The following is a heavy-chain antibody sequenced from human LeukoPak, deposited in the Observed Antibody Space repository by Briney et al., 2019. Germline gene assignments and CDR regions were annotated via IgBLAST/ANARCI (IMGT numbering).Heavy chain of an antibody. V-gene: IGHV3-23*01. J-gene: IGHJ5*02. D-gene: IGHD3-10*01. CDR1: GFTFSSYA. CDR2: ISGSGGST. CDR3: AKDSPMAWGPHNWFEP. Sequence: GGSLRLSCAASGFTFSSYAMSWVRQAPGKGLKWVSGISGSGGSTYYADSVKGRFTISRDNSKNTLYLQMNSLRVEDTAVYYCAKDSPMAWGPHNWFEPWGQGTLVTVSS.